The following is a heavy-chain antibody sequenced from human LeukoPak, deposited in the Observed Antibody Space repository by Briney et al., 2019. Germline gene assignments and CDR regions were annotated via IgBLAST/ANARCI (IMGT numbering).Heavy chain of an antibody. CDR3: ASGPYDTNLRSAKYYYYGMDV. CDR2: IIPILGIA. D-gene: IGHD3-9*01. V-gene: IGHV1-69*04. CDR1: GGTFSSYA. Sequence: GASVKVSCKASGGTFSSYAISWVRQAPGQGLEWMERIIPILGIANYAQKFQGRVTITADKSTSTAYMELSSLRSEDTAVYYCASGPYDTNLRSAKYYYYGMDVWGQGTTVTVSS. J-gene: IGHJ6*02.